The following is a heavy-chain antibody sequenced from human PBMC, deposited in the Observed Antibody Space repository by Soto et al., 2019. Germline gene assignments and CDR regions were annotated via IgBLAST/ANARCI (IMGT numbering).Heavy chain of an antibody. CDR3: ARRAMLDAFDL. CDR1: GGSVNSGGYS. CDR2: VYHSASS. D-gene: IGHD2-2*01. V-gene: IGHV4-30-2*01. J-gene: IGHJ3*01. Sequence: PSETLSLTCTVSGGSVNSGGYSWSWIRQPPGKGLEGIGYVYHSASSFYNPSLQSRVTISLDTSKNQSSLRLTSVTAADTAVYYCARRAMLDAFDLWGQGTMVTVSS.